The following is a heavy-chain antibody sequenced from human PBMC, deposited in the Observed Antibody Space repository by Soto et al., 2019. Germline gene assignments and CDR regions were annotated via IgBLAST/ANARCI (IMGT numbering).Heavy chain of an antibody. V-gene: IGHV2-5*02. CDR2: IYWDDDK. J-gene: IGHJ6*02. CDR3: ARDAFSLYYYYYGMYG. D-gene: IGHD2-2*01. CDR1: GFSLSTSAVG. Sequence: SGPTLVNPTQTLTLTCTFSGFSLSTSAVGVGWIRQPPGKALEWLAFIYWDDDKRYSPSLKSSLTITKDTSKNQVVLAMTNMDPVDTATYYCARDAFSLYYYYYGMYGWGQGTTVTVSS.